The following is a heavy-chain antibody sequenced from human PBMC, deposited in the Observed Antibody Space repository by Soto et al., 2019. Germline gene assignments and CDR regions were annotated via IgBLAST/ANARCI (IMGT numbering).Heavy chain of an antibody. CDR3: ARGRYSSSSTIYYYYYGMDV. CDR2: ISAYNGNT. CDR1: GYTFTSYG. J-gene: IGHJ6*02. Sequence: GASVKVSCKASGYTFTSYGISWVRQAPGQGLEWMGWISAYNGNTNYAQKLQGRVTMTTDTSTSTAYMELRSLRSDDTAVYYCARGRYSSSSTIYYYYYGMDVWGQGTTVTVSS. V-gene: IGHV1-18*01. D-gene: IGHD6-6*01.